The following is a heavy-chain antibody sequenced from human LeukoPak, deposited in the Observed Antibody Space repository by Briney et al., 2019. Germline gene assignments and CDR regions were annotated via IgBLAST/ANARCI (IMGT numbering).Heavy chain of an antibody. CDR1: GGSFSGYY. Sequence: PSETLSLTCPVYGGSFSGYYWSWIRQPPGKGLEWIGEINHSGSTNYNPSLKSRVTISVDTSKNQFSLKLSSVTAADTAVYYCARGLGIAAAGNFDYWGQGALVTVSS. CDR3: ARGLGIAAAGNFDY. D-gene: IGHD6-13*01. CDR2: INHSGST. V-gene: IGHV4-34*01. J-gene: IGHJ4*02.